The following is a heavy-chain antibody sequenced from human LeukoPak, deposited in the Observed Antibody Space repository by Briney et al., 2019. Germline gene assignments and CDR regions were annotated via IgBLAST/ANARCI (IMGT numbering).Heavy chain of an antibody. J-gene: IGHJ4*02. Sequence: GGSLRLSCAASGFTFSSYWMSWVRQAPGKGLEWVANIKQDGSEKYYVDSVKGRFTISRDNAKNSLYLQMNSLRAEDTAVYYCARVDYYDSSGYYAGVGAPPEYWGQGTLVTVSS. CDR1: GFTFSSYW. V-gene: IGHV3-7*01. CDR3: ARVDYYDSSGYYAGVGAPPEY. D-gene: IGHD3-22*01. CDR2: IKQDGSEK.